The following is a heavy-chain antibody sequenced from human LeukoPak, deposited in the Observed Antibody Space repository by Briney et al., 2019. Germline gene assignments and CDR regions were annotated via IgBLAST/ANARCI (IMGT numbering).Heavy chain of an antibody. CDR2: IIPIFGTA. D-gene: IGHD3-16*01. J-gene: IGHJ3*02. V-gene: IGHV1-69*13. Sequence: SVKVSCKASGGTFSSYAISWVRQAPGQGLEWMGGIIPIFGTANYAQKFQGRVTITADESTSTAYMELSRLRSEDTAVYYCARGRNGMGAAFDIWGQGTMVTVSS. CDR1: GGTFSSYA. CDR3: ARGRNGMGAAFDI.